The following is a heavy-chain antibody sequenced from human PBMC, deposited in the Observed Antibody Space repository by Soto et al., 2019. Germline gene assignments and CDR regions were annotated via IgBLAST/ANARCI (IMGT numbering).Heavy chain of an antibody. J-gene: IGHJ4*02. Sequence: QITLKESGPPLVKPTQTLTLTCTFSGFSLSTSGVGVGWIRQTPGKALEWLALIYWDDDKRYSPSLKSRLTITNDPSKNQVVLTITNMDPVDTATYYCALPSGDYWGQGTLVTVSS. V-gene: IGHV2-5*02. CDR3: ALPSGDY. CDR1: GFSLSTSGVG. CDR2: IYWDDDK.